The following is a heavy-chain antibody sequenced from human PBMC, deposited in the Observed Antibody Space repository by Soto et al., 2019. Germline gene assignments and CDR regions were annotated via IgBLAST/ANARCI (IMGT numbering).Heavy chain of an antibody. D-gene: IGHD3-22*01. CDR3: ARGGYYEYCRF. Sequence: AETLSLTFTVSGGSVSSGNDYWSWIRQPPGKGLEWIGYIYHSGSTNYNPSLKSRLTISGDTSKNQVSLKVTSVTAADTAVYYCARGGYYEYCRFWCKGTSVTV. J-gene: IGHJ6*03. CDR2: IYHSGST. CDR1: GGSVSSGNDY. V-gene: IGHV4-61*01.